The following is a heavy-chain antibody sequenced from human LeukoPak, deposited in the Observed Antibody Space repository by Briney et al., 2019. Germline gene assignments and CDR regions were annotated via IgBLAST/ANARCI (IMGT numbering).Heavy chain of an antibody. CDR1: GFTVSSNY. CDR3: ARANIDYYDSSGNLTDY. V-gene: IGHV3-53*04. Sequence: PGGSLRLSCAASGFTVSSNYMSWVRQAPGKGLEWVSVIYSGGSTYYADSVKGRFTISRHNSKSTLYLQMNSLRAEDTAVYYCARANIDYYDSSGNLTDYWGQGTLVTVSS. D-gene: IGHD3-22*01. CDR2: IYSGGST. J-gene: IGHJ4*02.